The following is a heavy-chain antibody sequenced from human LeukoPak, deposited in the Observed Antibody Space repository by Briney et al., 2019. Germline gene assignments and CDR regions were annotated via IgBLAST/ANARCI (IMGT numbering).Heavy chain of an antibody. J-gene: IGHJ3*02. Sequence: ASVKVSCKASSYTFTTYGISWVRQAPGQGLEWMGWISVYNGNTDYAQNLQGRVTMTTDTSTSTAYMELWSLRSDDTAVYYCARDPRIVAGLGFDIWGQGTMVTVSS. CDR2: ISVYNGNT. V-gene: IGHV1-18*04. CDR1: SYTFTTYG. D-gene: IGHD6-13*01. CDR3: ARDPRIVAGLGFDI.